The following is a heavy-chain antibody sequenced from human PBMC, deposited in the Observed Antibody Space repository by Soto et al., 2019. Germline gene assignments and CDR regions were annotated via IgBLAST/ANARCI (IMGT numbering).Heavy chain of an antibody. CDR3: ARTSSGTREGFDP. Sequence: ASVKVSCKASGYSFTTYDINWVRQATGQGLEWMGWINPNNGNTGYAQKFQGRVTLTRTTSISTAYMELSSLRSDDTAVYYCARTSSGTREGFDPWGQGTLVTVSS. V-gene: IGHV1-8*01. D-gene: IGHD1-7*01. J-gene: IGHJ5*02. CDR1: GYSFTTYD. CDR2: INPNNGNT.